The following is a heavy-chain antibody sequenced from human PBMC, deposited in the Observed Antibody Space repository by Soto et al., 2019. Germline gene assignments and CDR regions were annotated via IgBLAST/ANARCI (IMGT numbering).Heavy chain of an antibody. CDR3: ARRNWIFGAFDI. CDR1: GFTFSSYA. D-gene: IGHD1-20*01. CDR2: ISGSGGRT. J-gene: IGHJ3*02. Sequence: PGWSLRLSCAASGFTFSSYAMSLVRQAPGKGLEWVSGISGSGGRTYYADYVKGRFTISRDNSKNTLYLQMNSLRVEDTAVYYCARRNWIFGAFDIWGEGTMVTVSS. V-gene: IGHV3-23*01.